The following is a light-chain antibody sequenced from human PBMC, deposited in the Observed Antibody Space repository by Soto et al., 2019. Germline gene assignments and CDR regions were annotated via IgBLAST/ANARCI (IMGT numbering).Light chain of an antibody. Sequence: QSVLSQPPSASGTPGQRVTISCSGSSSYIGSNYAYWYRQFPGTAPKLLIYANSQRPAGVPDRFSGSKSGTSTSLAISGLRSEDEADYYCATWDDSLRGVVFGGGTKLTVL. CDR1: SSYIGSNY. V-gene: IGLV1-47*01. CDR2: ANS. J-gene: IGLJ2*01. CDR3: ATWDDSLRGVV.